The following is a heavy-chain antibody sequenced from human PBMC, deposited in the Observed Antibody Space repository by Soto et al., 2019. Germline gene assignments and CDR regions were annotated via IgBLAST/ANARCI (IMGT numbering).Heavy chain of an antibody. CDR1: GFTFSSDG. D-gene: IGHD3-10*01. Sequence: GGSLRLSCAASGFTFSSDGMHWVRQAPGKGLEWVAVIWYDGSNKYYADSVKGRFTISRDNSKNTLYLQMNSLRAEDTAVYYCAKKTTRGLPTLVVPHRGFDYWGQGTLVTVSS. CDR3: AKKTTRGLPTLVVPHRGFDY. J-gene: IGHJ4*02. V-gene: IGHV3-33*06. CDR2: IWYDGSNK.